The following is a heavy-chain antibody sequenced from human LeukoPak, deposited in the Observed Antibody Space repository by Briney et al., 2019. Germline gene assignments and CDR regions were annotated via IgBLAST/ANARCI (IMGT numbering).Heavy chain of an antibody. CDR2: IKQDGSEK. CDR3: ARENIEYCSSGSCYGVGRYHYYMDV. Sequence: GGSLRLSCAASGFTFSRYWMSWVRQAPGKGLEWVANIKQDGSEKYYVDSVKGRFTISRDNAKNSLYLQMNSLRAEDTALYYCARENIEYCSSGSCYGVGRYHYYMDVWGKGTTVTVSS. D-gene: IGHD2-2*01. V-gene: IGHV3-7*01. CDR1: GFTFSRYW. J-gene: IGHJ6*03.